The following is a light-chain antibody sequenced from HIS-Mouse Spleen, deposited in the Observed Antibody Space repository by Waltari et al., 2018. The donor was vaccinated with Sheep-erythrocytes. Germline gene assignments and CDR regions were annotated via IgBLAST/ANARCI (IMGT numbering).Light chain of an antibody. CDR1: KLGDKY. CDR2: QDS. J-gene: IGLJ3*02. Sequence: SYELTQPPSVSVSPGQTASIPCSGAKLGDKYAAWYQQKPGQSPVLVIYQDSKRPSGIHERFSGSNSGNTATLTISGTQAMDEADYYCQAWDSSTAWVFGGGTKLTVL. CDR3: QAWDSSTAWV. V-gene: IGLV3-1*01.